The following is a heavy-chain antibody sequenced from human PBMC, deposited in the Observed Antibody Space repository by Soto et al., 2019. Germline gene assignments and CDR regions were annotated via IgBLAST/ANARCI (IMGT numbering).Heavy chain of an antibody. CDR1: GFTFSSYG. CDR3: AKVSGLFNYYYYYGMDV. V-gene: IGHV3-30*18. D-gene: IGHD3-22*01. Sequence: PGGSLRLSCAASGFTFSSYGMHWVRQAPGKGLEWVAVISYDGSNKYYADSVKGRFTISRDNSKNTLYLQMNSLRAEDTAVYYCAKVSGLFNYYYYYGMDVWGQGTTVTVSS. CDR2: ISYDGSNK. J-gene: IGHJ6*02.